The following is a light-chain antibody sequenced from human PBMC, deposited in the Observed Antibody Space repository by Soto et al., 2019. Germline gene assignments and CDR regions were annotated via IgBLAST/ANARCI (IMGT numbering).Light chain of an antibody. CDR3: QHYGSSRWT. CDR1: QSVSGSY. CDR2: GAS. J-gene: IGKJ1*01. V-gene: IGKV3-20*01. Sequence: EIVLTQSPGTLSLSPGERATLSCRASQSVSGSYLAWYQQKPGQAPRLLIYGASSRATGIPDRFSGSGSGTDFTLTISRLEPEDFAVYYCQHYGSSRWTFGQGTKVEIK.